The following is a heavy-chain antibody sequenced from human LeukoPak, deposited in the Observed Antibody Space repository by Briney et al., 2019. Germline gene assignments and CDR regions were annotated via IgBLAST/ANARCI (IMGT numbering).Heavy chain of an antibody. CDR1: GYTLTELS. V-gene: IGHV1-24*01. CDR3: ATMVPWERNAFDI. CDR2: FDPEDGET. D-gene: IGHD3-10*01. Sequence: GASVKVSCKVSGYTLTELSMHWVRQAPGKGPEWMGGFDPEDGETIYAQKFQGRVTMTEDTSTDTAYMELSSLRSEDTAVYYCATMVPWERNAFDIWGQGTMVTVSS. J-gene: IGHJ3*02.